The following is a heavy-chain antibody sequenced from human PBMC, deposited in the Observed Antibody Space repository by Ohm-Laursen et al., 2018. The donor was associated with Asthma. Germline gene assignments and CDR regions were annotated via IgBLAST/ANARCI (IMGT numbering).Heavy chain of an antibody. J-gene: IGHJ3*02. CDR2: IWYDGSNK. CDR3: AGYGDYAFDI. D-gene: IGHD4-17*01. CDR1: GFTFSSYG. V-gene: IGHV3-33*01. Sequence: SLRLSCSASGFTFSSYGMHWVRQAPGKGLEWVAVIWYDGSNKYYADSVKGRFTISRDNSKNTLYLQMNSLRAEDTAVYYCAGYGDYAFDIWGQGTMVTVSS.